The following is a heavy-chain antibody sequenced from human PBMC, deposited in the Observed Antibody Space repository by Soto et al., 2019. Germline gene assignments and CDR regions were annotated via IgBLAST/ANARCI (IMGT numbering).Heavy chain of an antibody. D-gene: IGHD4-17*01. CDR2: ICPGDSDI. J-gene: IGHJ1*01. CDR3: ARLSWDNGIPNIGPGWYFQD. V-gene: IGHV5-51*01. Sequence: GECLKISCKTSGYSFTTFWIGWVRQMPGKGLEWMGIICPGDSDIRYSPSFQGQVTISADKSISTAYLQWSSLKASDTAMYYCARLSWDNGIPNIGPGWYFQDWGHGTLVTVSS. CDR1: GYSFTTFW.